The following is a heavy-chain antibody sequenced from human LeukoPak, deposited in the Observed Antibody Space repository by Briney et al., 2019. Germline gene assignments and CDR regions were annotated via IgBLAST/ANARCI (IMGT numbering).Heavy chain of an antibody. CDR1: GGSISSGDYY. CDR2: IYYSGST. CDR3: ARTVAATLDY. D-gene: IGHD2-15*01. V-gene: IGHV4-31*03. Sequence: SETLSLTCTVSGGSISSGDYYWSWIRQHPGKGLEWIGYIYYSGSTYYNPSLKSRVTISVDTSKNQFSLKLSSVTAADTAVYYCARTVAATLDYWGQGTLVTVSS. J-gene: IGHJ4*02.